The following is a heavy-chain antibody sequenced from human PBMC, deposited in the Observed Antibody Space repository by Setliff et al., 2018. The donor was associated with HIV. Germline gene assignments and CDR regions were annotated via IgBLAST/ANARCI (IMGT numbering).Heavy chain of an antibody. CDR3: ARGSDSGSYSYYYGMDV. CDR1: GYTFSSYV. D-gene: IGHD3-10*01. J-gene: IGHJ6*02. CDR2: INPSGGST. Sequence: ASVKVSCKASGYTFSSYVMNWVRQAPGQGLEWMGIINPSGGSTAYPQKFQGRVTMTRDTSTSTAYMELNSLRSGDTAVYYCARGSDSGSYSYYYGMDVWGQGTTVTVSS. V-gene: IGHV1-46*01.